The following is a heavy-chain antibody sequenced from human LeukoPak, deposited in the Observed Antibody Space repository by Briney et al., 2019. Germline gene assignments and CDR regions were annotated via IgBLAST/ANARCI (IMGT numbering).Heavy chain of an antibody. CDR1: GFTFDDYA. V-gene: IGHV3-9*01. J-gene: IGHJ6*02. Sequence: PGRSLRLSCAASGFTFDDYAMHWVRQAPGKGLEWVSGISWNSGSIGYADSVKGRFTISRDNAKNSLYLQMNSLRAEDTALYYCAEDVFGEDYYYYGMDVWGQGTTVTVSS. D-gene: IGHD3-3*01. CDR3: AEDVFGEDYYYYGMDV. CDR2: ISWNSGSI.